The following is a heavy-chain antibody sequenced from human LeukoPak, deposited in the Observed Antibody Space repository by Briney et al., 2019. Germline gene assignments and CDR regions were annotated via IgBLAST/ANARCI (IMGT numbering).Heavy chain of an antibody. CDR1: GFTFGDFA. CDR3: AKDLRWWGY. J-gene: IGHJ4*02. Sequence: GRSLRLSCTASGFTFGDFAMSWVRQAPGKGLEWVGFIRSKAYGGTTEYAASVKGRFTISRDDSKSIAYLQMNSLKTEDTAVYYCAKDLRWWGYWGQGTLVTVSS. CDR2: IRSKAYGGTT. V-gene: IGHV3-49*04. D-gene: IGHD4-23*01.